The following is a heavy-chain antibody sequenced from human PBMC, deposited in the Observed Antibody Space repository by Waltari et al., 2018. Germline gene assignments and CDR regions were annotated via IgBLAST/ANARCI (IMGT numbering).Heavy chain of an antibody. CDR3: AKGLRGGFNNWFDS. Sequence: EVQLLESGGGLVQPGGSLRLSCAASGFTFSASVMAWVRQAPGKGLEWVSGISAADDDSYLADSVRGRFTISRDNSKNTFYLHMNSLRVEDTAVYFCAKGLRGGFNNWFDSWGQGTLVTVSS. V-gene: IGHV3-23*01. D-gene: IGHD5-12*01. CDR2: ISAADDDS. CDR1: GFTFSASV. J-gene: IGHJ5*01.